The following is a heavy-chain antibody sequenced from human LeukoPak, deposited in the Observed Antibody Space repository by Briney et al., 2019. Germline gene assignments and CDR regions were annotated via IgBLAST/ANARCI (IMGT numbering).Heavy chain of an antibody. J-gene: IGHJ4*02. CDR2: ISSSSSYI. V-gene: IGHV3-21*01. CDR3: ARASGENSNDHHFAY. D-gene: IGHD1-1*01. CDR1: GFTFSSYS. Sequence: GGSLRLSCAASGFTFSSYSMDWVRQAPGKGLEWVSSISSSSSYIYYADSVKGRFTISRDNAKNSLYLQMNSLRAEDTAVYYCARASGENSNDHHFAYWGQRTLVTVSS.